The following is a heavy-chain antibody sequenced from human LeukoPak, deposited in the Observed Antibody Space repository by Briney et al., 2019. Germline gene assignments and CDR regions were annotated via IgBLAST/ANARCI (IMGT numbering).Heavy chain of an antibody. CDR2: IRQDGSER. CDR1: GFIFSNYW. Sequence: GGSLRLSCAASGFIFSNYWMTWVRQAPGKGREWVAHIRQDGSERHYVDSVKDRFTISRDNAKNSLDLQMDSLRAEDTAVYYCARDWGSTGYDLYDSWGQGTLVTVSS. V-gene: IGHV3-7*01. D-gene: IGHD5-12*01. J-gene: IGHJ4*02. CDR3: ARDWGSTGYDLYDS.